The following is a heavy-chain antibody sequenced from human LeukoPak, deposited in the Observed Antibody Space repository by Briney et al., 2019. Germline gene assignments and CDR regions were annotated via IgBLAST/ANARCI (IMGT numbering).Heavy chain of an antibody. J-gene: IGHJ4*02. V-gene: IGHV4-39*07. CDR3: ARGLCSGGSCYLTY. CDR1: GGSISSSSYY. Sequence: SETLSLTCTVSGGSISSSSYYWGWIRQPPGKGLEWIGSIYYSGSTYYNPSLKSRVTISVDTSKNQFSLKLSSVTAADTAVYYCARGLCSGGSCYLTYWGQGTLVTVSS. D-gene: IGHD2-15*01. CDR2: IYYSGST.